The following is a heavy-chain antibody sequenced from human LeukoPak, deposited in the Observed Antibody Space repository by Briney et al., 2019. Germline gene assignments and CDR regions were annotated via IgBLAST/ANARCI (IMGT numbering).Heavy chain of an antibody. V-gene: IGHV3-7*01. J-gene: IGHJ4*02. D-gene: IGHD2-2*01. CDR2: INQDGSEK. Sequence: GGSLRLSCAASGFIFSRNWMSWVRQAPGKGPEWVANINQDGSEKSYVDSVKGRFSISRDNAKNSLYLQMNSLRAEDTAVYYCANLFRYCSGTSCTIARADADDYWGQGTLVTVSS. CDR1: GFIFSRNW. CDR3: ANLFRYCSGTSCTIARADADDY.